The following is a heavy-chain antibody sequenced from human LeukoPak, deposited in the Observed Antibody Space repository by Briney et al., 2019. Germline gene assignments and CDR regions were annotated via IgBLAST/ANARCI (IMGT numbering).Heavy chain of an antibody. V-gene: IGHV4-4*02. J-gene: IGHJ6*01. CDR1: GFTVSGRFM. Sequence: PGGSLRLSCAASGFTVSGRFMNWVRQAPGKGLEWIGDVSLDGITNYNPSLLGRVTISLDKSAKQVSLRLTSVTAADTAIYYCARDSSAPRSYFALDVWGQGTTVTVSS. CDR2: VSLDGIT. D-gene: IGHD6-19*01. CDR3: ARDSSAPRSYFALDV.